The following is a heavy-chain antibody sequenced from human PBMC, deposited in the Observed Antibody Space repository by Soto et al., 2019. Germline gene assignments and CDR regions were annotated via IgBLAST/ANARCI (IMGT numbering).Heavy chain of an antibody. CDR3: ARARFTFGGVIANYYYYGMDV. V-gene: IGHV4-34*01. D-gene: IGHD3-16*02. J-gene: IGHJ6*02. Sequence: SETLSLTFAVYGGSFSGYYWSCIRQPPGKGLEWIGEINHSGSTNYNPSLKSRVTISVDTSKNQFSLKLSSVTAADTAVYYCARARFTFGGVIANYYYYGMDVWGQGTTVT. CDR1: GGSFSGYY. CDR2: INHSGST.